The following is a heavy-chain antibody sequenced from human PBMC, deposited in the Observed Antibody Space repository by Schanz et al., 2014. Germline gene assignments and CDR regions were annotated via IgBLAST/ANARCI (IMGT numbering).Heavy chain of an antibody. V-gene: IGHV1-18*01. D-gene: IGHD3-16*01. J-gene: IGHJ2*01. CDR3: VRVPWSDVSVDL. CDR1: GYTFTDYV. Sequence: QVQLVQSGGEMKKPGASVKVSCKASGYTFTDYVLSWVRQAPGQGLEWLGWIRPDNDHTTYSQKLRDRVIFTTDTSANTAYMELRAVNSDDTAHYYCVRVPWSDVSVDLWGHGTLVTVSS. CDR2: IRPDNDHT.